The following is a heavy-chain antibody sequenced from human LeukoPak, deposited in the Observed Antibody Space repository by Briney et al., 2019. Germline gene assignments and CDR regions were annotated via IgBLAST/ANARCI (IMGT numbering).Heavy chain of an antibody. Sequence: SETLSLTCTVSGGSISSGSYYWSWIRQPAGKGLEWIGRIYTSGSTNYNPSLKSRVTISVDTSKNQFSLKLSSVTAADTAVYYCARAGGTIFGVVIPNWFDPWGQGTLVTVSS. CDR3: ARAGGTIFGVVIPNWFDP. CDR1: GGSISSGSYY. J-gene: IGHJ5*02. V-gene: IGHV4-61*02. D-gene: IGHD3-3*01. CDR2: IYTSGST.